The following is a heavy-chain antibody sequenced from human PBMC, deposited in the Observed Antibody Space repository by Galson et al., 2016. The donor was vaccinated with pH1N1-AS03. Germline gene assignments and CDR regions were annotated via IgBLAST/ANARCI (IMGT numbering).Heavy chain of an antibody. CDR2: ISTSSSSI. CDR1: GFPFSGYS. D-gene: IGHD6-19*01. CDR3: ARDGPPQGISVAGSFDF. Sequence: SLRLSCAASGFPFSGYSMNWVCQAPGKGLEWVSFISTSSSSIYYADSVKGRFTISRDNAQNLLYLQMNSLSDEDTAVYYCARDGPPQGISVAGSFDFWGQGTLVTVSS. V-gene: IGHV3-21*01. J-gene: IGHJ4*02.